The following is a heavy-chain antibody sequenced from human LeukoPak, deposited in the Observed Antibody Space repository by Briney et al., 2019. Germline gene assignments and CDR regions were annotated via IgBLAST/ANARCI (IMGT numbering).Heavy chain of an antibody. CDR2: IIPSSGST. Sequence: ASVTVSCTASGYTFTNYYMHWVRQAPGQGLEWMGRIIPSSGSTNYAQKLQGRVTMTRDTSTSTVCMELSSLTSEDTAVYYCARDRGGYSWDYWGQGTLVTVSS. V-gene: IGHV1-46*04. J-gene: IGHJ4*02. D-gene: IGHD5-18*01. CDR1: GYTFTNYY. CDR3: ARDRGGYSWDY.